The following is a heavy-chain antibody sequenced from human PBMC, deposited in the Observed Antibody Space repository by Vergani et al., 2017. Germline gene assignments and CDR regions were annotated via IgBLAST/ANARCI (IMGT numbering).Heavy chain of an antibody. D-gene: IGHD1-7*01. V-gene: IGHV2-5*04. J-gene: IGHJ6*03. Sequence: QITLKGSGPTLVKPTQTLTLTCTFSGFSLNTRGVSVAWIRQPPGKALDWLALIYWNDDQHYSPSLNNRVTITKDTSKNQVVLTMTNMDYVDTGTYYCVYRKTGCGTTGCFYPFYYYYYMGVWGKGATVTVSS. CDR2: IYWNDDQ. CDR1: GFSLNTRGVS. CDR3: VYRKTGCGTTGCFYPFYYYYYMGV.